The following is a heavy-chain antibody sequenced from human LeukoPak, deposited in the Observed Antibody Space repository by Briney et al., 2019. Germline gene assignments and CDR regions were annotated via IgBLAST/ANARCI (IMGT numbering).Heavy chain of an antibody. V-gene: IGHV1-69*06. D-gene: IGHD3-22*01. CDR1: EDTLRDVA. J-gene: IGHJ4*02. CDR3: ARGAGWLYD. Sequence: SVKVSCKTTEDTLRDVAFSWVRQAPGQGLEWLGGIIPMIATASYSQKFQGRVSINADKSTNTVYMELSSLKLEDTAVYYCARGAGWLYDWGQGTLVIVSS. CDR2: IIPMIATA.